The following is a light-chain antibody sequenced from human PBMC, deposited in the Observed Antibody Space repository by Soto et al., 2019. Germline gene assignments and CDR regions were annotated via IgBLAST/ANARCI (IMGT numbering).Light chain of an antibody. V-gene: IGKV3-11*01. CDR2: DAS. Sequence: EIVLTQSPATLSLSPGERATLSCRASQSVSNFLAWYQQKPGQAPRLRIYDASNRATGIPDRLSGSGSGTDFTLTISRLEPEDFAVYYCQQCGSSSTFGQGTRLEIK. CDR3: QQCGSSST. J-gene: IGKJ5*01. CDR1: QSVSNF.